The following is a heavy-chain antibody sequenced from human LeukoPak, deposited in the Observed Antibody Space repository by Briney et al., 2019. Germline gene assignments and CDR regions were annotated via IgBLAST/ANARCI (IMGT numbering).Heavy chain of an antibody. CDR2: IYSGGFT. V-gene: IGHV3-53*01. J-gene: IGHJ4*02. Sequence: PGGSLRLSCAASGFSVRSSYMSWVRQPPGKGLEWVSVIYSGGFTYYADSVKGRFAISRDDSKNTLYLQMNSVRAGDTAVYYCTKDLGHNQSVNDPGYWGQGTLVTVSS. CDR3: TKDLGHNQSVNDPGY. D-gene: IGHD5/OR15-5a*01. CDR1: GFSVRSSY.